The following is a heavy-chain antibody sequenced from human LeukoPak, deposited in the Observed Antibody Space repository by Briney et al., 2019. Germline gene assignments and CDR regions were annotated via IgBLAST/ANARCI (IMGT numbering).Heavy chain of an antibody. Sequence: PGGSLRLSCAASGFTFDDYGMSWVRQAPGKGLEWVSGINWNGGSTGYADSVKGRFTISRDNAKNSLYLQMNSLRAEDTALYYCARDLVAVAGSYYFDYWGQGTLVTVSS. V-gene: IGHV3-20*04. CDR1: GFTFDDYG. D-gene: IGHD6-19*01. J-gene: IGHJ4*02. CDR3: ARDLVAVAGSYYFDY. CDR2: INWNGGST.